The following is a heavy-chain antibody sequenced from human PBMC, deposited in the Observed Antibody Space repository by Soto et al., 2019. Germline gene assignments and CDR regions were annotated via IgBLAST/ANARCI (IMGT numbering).Heavy chain of an antibody. J-gene: IGHJ4*02. Sequence: SETLSLTCTVSGGSISSGDYYWSWIRQPPGKGLEWIGYIYYSGSTYYNPSLKSRVTISVDTSKNQFSLKLSSVTAADTAVYYCARVSWSGYSFDYWGQGTLVTVSS. CDR1: GGSISSGDYY. CDR3: ARVSWSGYSFDY. D-gene: IGHD3-3*01. V-gene: IGHV4-30-4*01. CDR2: IYYSGST.